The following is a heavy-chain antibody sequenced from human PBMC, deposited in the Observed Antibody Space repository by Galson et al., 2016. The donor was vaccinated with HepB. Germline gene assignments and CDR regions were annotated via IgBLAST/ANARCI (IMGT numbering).Heavy chain of an antibody. CDR1: GFSFNDAY. Sequence: SLRLSCAASGFSFNDAYMTWVRQAPGKGLEWIANIRSDGTTIYYADSVKDRFTISRDNAKKSLYLEMNGLEVDDTAIYYCAKSRRTDYCDHWGRGTLVTVSS. CDR3: AKSRRTDYCDH. D-gene: IGHD3/OR15-3a*01. J-gene: IGHJ4*02. V-gene: IGHV3-11*01. CDR2: IRSDGTTI.